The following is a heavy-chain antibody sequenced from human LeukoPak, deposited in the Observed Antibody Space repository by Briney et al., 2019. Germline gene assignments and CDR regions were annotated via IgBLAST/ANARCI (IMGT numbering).Heavy chain of an antibody. Sequence: SETLSLTCTVSGGSVSSGSNYWSWIRQPPGKGLEWIGYIHYSGSTYYNPSLKSRVTISVDTSKNQFSLKLSSVTAADTAVYYCATETSRPTGGYWGQGTLVTVSS. CDR2: IHYSGST. CDR1: GGSVSSGSNY. J-gene: IGHJ4*02. D-gene: IGHD1-14*01. CDR3: ATETSRPTGGY. V-gene: IGHV4-61*01.